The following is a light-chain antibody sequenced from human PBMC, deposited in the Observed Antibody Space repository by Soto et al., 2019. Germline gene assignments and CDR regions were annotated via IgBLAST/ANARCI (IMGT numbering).Light chain of an antibody. V-gene: IGKV3-15*01. J-gene: IGKJ1*01. Sequence: EIVMTQSPATLSVSPGERATLSCRASQSVSNNLAWYHQKPGQAPRLLIYGASTRATGIPARFSGSGSGTEFALTTSRLQSEDFSVYYCQQYNDWWTFGQGTKVEIK. CDR1: QSVSNN. CDR2: GAS. CDR3: QQYNDWWT.